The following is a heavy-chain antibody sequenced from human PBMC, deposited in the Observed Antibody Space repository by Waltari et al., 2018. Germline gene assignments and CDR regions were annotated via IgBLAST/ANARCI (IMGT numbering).Heavy chain of an antibody. V-gene: IGHV3-48*03. CDR2: ISSSGSTI. CDR1: GFTFSSYE. Sequence: EVQLVESGGGLVQPGGSLRHSCAASGFTFSSYEMNWVRQAPGKGLEWVSYISSSGSTIYYADSVKGRFTISRDNAKNSLYLQMNSLRAEDTAVYYCARGYSSSWYSPPIDYWGQGTLVTVSS. J-gene: IGHJ4*02. CDR3: ARGYSSSWYSPPIDY. D-gene: IGHD6-13*01.